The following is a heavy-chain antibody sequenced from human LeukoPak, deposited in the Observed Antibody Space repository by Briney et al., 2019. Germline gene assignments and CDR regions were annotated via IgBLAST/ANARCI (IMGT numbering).Heavy chain of an antibody. CDR2: ISAYNGNT. Sequence: GASVKVTCKASGYTFTSYGISWVRQAPEQGLEWMGWISAYNGNTNYAQRLQGRVTMTTDTSTSTAYMELRSLRPDDTAVYYCARDLPRDNDILTGYYYYYYYGMDVWGQGPTVTVSS. CDR1: GYTFTSYG. D-gene: IGHD3-9*01. J-gene: IGHJ6*02. V-gene: IGHV1-18*01. CDR3: ARDLPRDNDILTGYYYYYYYGMDV.